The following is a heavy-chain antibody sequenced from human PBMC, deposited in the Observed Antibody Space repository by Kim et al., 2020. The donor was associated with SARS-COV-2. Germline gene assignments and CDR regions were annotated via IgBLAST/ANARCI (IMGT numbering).Heavy chain of an antibody. J-gene: IGHJ4*01. CDR1: GFTFSNAW. V-gene: IGHV3-15*01. CDR2: IKSKTDGGTK. CDR3: TQGTKASSSWYSDY. D-gene: IGHD6-13*01. Sequence: GGSLRLSCAASGFTFSNAWMSWVRQAPGKGLEWVGRIKSKTDGGTKAYAAPVKVRFTISRADSKNTLHLQMKSLKTTDTAVYYCTQGTKASSSWYSDYWG.